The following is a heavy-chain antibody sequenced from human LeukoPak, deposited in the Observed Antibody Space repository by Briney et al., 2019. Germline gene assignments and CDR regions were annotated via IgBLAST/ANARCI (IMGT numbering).Heavy chain of an antibody. J-gene: IGHJ5*02. CDR2: IYHSGST. Sequence: SGTLSLTCAVSGGSISSSNWWSWVRQPPGKGLEWIGEIYHSGSTNYNPSLKSRVTISVDKSKNQFSLKLSSVTAADTAVYYCAREIVVVPAAKLPNWFDPWGQGTLVTVSS. V-gene: IGHV4-4*02. CDR1: GGSISSSNW. CDR3: AREIVVVPAAKLPNWFDP. D-gene: IGHD2-2*01.